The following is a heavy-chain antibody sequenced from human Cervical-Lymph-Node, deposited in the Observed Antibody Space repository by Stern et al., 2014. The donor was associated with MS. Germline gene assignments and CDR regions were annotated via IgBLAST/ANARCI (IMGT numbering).Heavy chain of an antibody. CDR3: ARKDYGGNYFDY. J-gene: IGHJ4*02. Sequence: QVPLKESGPTLVKPTQTLTLTCTFSGFSLSASGVGVGWIRQPPGKALDWLALIYWEDDKRYSPSLKSRLTITKDTSKNQVVLTMTNMDPVDTATYYCARKDYGGNYFDYWGQGTLVTVSS. CDR2: IYWEDDK. CDR1: GFSLSASGVG. V-gene: IGHV2-5*02. D-gene: IGHD4-23*01.